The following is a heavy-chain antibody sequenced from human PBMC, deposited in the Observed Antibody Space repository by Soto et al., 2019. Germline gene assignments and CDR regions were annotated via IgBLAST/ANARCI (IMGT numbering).Heavy chain of an antibody. J-gene: IGHJ6*02. CDR1: GYTFTSYD. CDR2: MNPNSGNT. D-gene: IGHD6-13*01. CDR3: ARRGYSSSWYYYYYYGMDV. V-gene: IGHV1-8*01. Sequence: QVQLVQSGAEVKKPGASVKVSCKASGYTFTSYDINWVRQATGQGLEWMGWMNPNSGNTGYAQKFQGRVTMTRNTPISTASMELSSLRSEDTAVYYCARRGYSSSWYYYYYYGMDVWGQGTTVTVSS.